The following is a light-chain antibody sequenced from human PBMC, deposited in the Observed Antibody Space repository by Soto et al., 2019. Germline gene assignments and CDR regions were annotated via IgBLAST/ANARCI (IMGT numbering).Light chain of an antibody. J-gene: IGLJ3*02. CDR3: CSLTNGATWV. V-gene: IGLV2-23*01. CDR1: NSDVGSHNF. Sequence: QSALTQPASVSGSPGQSITISCTGTNSDVGSHNFVSWYQQYPGKAPKLLIYEASKRPSGFSNRFSGSKSGNTASLTISGLQAEDEADYYCCSLTNGATWVFGGGTKLTVL. CDR2: EAS.